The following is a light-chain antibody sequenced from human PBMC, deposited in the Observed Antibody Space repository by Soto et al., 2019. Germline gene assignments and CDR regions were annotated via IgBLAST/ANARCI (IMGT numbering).Light chain of an antibody. CDR1: QSVSSGN. Sequence: EIVLTQSPGTLSLSPGERATLSCRAGQSVSSGNLAWYQQKPGQAPRLLIYDASRRATGIPDRFSGSGSGTDFTLTSSRLEPEDFAVYYCQQYGSSVTCGGGTNVEIK. V-gene: IGKV3-20*01. CDR3: QQYGSSVT. J-gene: IGKJ4*01. CDR2: DAS.